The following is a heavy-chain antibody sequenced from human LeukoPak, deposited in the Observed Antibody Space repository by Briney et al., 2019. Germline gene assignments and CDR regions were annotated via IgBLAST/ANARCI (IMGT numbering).Heavy chain of an antibody. Sequence: PGGSLRLSCAASGFTFSSYSMNWVRQAPGKGLEWVSYISTSTTTKYSADSVKGRFTISRDNAKNSLYLQMNSLRVEDTAVYYCARAASGFDFWGRGTLITVSS. CDR2: ISTSTTTK. J-gene: IGHJ2*01. CDR1: GFTFSSYS. CDR3: ARAASGFDF. V-gene: IGHV3-48*01. D-gene: IGHD6-19*01.